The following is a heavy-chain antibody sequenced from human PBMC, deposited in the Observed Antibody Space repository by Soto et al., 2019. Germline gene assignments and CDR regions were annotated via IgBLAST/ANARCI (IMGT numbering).Heavy chain of an antibody. J-gene: IGHJ4*02. CDR1: GYTFINYY. Sequence: QVQLVQSGAEVKKPGASVKVSCKASGYTFINYYMRWVRQAPGQGLEWMGTVNPSNDYTTFAQKWHDRVTRTTDTSTGTVYMELGSMRSEDTAVYYCAREGGGSRGYFDYWGQGTLVTVSS. V-gene: IGHV1-46*04. D-gene: IGHD1-26*01. CDR3: AREGGGSRGYFDY. CDR2: VNPSNDYT.